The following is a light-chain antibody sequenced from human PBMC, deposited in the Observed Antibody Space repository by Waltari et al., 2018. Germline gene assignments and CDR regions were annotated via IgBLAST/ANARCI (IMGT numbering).Light chain of an antibody. V-gene: IGKV1-16*02. CDR3: QQYKSYPWT. J-gene: IGKJ1*01. CDR2: AAS. CDR1: QGISDH. Sequence: DIQMTQSPTSLSAFVGDGVTVTCRASQGISDHLAWFQQKPGKAPKSLIYAASRLQSGVPSKFSGSGSGTDFTLTISNLRPEDIATYYCQQYKSYPWTFGQGTKVEI.